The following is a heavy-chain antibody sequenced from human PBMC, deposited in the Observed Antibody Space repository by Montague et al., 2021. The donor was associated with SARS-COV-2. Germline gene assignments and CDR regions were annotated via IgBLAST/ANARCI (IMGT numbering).Heavy chain of an antibody. J-gene: IGHJ3*02. CDR1: GGSISNGGYY. V-gene: IGHV4-31*03. Sequence: TLSLTCTVSGGSISNGGYYCSWIRQHPGKGLEWIGYMYDSGSTYYNPSLTSRVTVSLDTSKNQFSLKLSSVTAADTAVYYCARGDGVVVAAPYIWGQGTMVTVSS. CDR3: ARGDGVVVAAPYI. CDR2: MYDSGST. D-gene: IGHD2-15*01.